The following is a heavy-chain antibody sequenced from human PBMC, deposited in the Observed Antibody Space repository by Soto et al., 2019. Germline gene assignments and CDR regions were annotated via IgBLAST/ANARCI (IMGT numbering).Heavy chain of an antibody. V-gene: IGHV4-34*01. D-gene: IGHD2-15*01. Sequence: SETLSLTCAVYGGSFSGHYWSWIRQPPGKGLEWIGEINHSGATYYNPSLKNRVTLSVDTSNNEFSLKLVSVTAPDTAVYYCARHKSGSDWLDPWGQGTLVTVSS. CDR1: GGSFSGHY. J-gene: IGHJ5*02. CDR2: INHSGAT. CDR3: ARHKSGSDWLDP.